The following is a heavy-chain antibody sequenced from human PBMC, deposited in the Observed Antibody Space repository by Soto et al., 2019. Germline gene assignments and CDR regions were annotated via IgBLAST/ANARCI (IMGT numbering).Heavy chain of an antibody. Sequence: EVQLVESGGGLVQPGGSLRLSCAASGFTVSSNYMSWVRQAPGKGLEWVSVIYSGGSTYYADSVKGRFTISRDNSKNTLHLQMNSLRAEDTAVYYCARDRVREERGYLHYWGQGTLVTVSS. CDR2: IYSGGST. V-gene: IGHV3-66*01. D-gene: IGHD3-3*01. J-gene: IGHJ4*02. CDR1: GFTVSSNY. CDR3: ARDRVREERGYLHY.